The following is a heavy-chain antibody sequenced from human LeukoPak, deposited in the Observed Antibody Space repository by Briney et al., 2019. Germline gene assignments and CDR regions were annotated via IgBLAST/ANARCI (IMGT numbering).Heavy chain of an antibody. D-gene: IGHD6-13*01. CDR3: ATTRVDSSSWPFDY. CDR2: IYYSGST. CDR1: GGSISSYY. V-gene: IGHV4-59*01. Sequence: SETLSLTCTVSGGSISSYYWSWIRQPPGKGLEWIRYIYYSGSTNYNPSLKSRVTISVDTSKNQFSLKLSSVTAADTAVYYCATTRVDSSSWPFDYWGQGTLVTVSS. J-gene: IGHJ4*02.